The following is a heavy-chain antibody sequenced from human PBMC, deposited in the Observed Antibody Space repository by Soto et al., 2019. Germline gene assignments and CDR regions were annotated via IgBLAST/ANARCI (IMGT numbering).Heavy chain of an antibody. Sequence: QVQLVQSGAEVKKPGASVKVSCKASGYTFTSYGISWVRQAPGQGLEWMGWISAYNGNTNYAQKLQGRVTMTTDTSTSTDYMELRSLRSDDTAVYYCARYYYDSSGYPTFWFDPWGQGTLVTVSS. CDR2: ISAYNGNT. D-gene: IGHD3-22*01. CDR1: GYTFTSYG. CDR3: ARYYYDSSGYPTFWFDP. J-gene: IGHJ5*02. V-gene: IGHV1-18*01.